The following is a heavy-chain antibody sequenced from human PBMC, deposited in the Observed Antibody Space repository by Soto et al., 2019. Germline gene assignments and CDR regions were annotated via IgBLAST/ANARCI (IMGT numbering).Heavy chain of an antibody. CDR3: GKERRGGGWFVCDY. J-gene: IGHJ4*01. D-gene: IGHD2-15*01. Sequence: VQLLESGGGLVQPGGSVRLSCAASGFPFSHYAMSWVRQAPGKGLEWVSAISGNGDDTTYADSVRGRFTITRDNYRDTMTLQMNSLIVEDKAVYYCGKERRGGGWFVCDYWGHGVLGTVSS. CDR1: GFPFSHYA. V-gene: IGHV3-23*01. CDR2: ISGNGDDT.